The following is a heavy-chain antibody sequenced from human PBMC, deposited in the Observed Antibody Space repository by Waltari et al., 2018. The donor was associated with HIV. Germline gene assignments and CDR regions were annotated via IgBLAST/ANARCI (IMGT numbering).Heavy chain of an antibody. CDR1: GDSISNSNYF. Sequence: QLQLQESGPGLVKPSETLSLTCTVSGDSISNSNYFWGWIRQPPGRGREWIGRIYYRRRTDYNPSRMSRVTISVDTSKNQFSLRVSPVTAADTAVYYCARHALRVGAAYWSFDLWGRGTLVTVSS. J-gene: IGHJ2*01. V-gene: IGHV4-39*01. CDR3: ARHALRVGAAYWSFDL. CDR2: IYYRRRT. D-gene: IGHD1-26*01.